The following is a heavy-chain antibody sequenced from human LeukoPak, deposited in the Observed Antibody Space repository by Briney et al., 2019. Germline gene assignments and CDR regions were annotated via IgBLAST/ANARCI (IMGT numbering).Heavy chain of an antibody. CDR3: ARVVIPYYYYYGMDV. CDR2: IYSGGST. CDR1: GFTVSSNY. Sequence: AGGSLRLSCAASGFTVSSNYMSWVRQAPGKGLEWVSVIYSGGSTYYADSVKGRFTISRDNSKNTLYLQMNSLRAEDTAVYYCARVVIPYYYYYGMDVWGQGTTVTVSS. V-gene: IGHV3-66*01. D-gene: IGHD3-16*02. J-gene: IGHJ6*02.